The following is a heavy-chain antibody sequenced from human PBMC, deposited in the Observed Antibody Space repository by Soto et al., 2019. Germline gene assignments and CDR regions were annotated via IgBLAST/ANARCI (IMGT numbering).Heavy chain of an antibody. CDR2: IYYSGST. Sequence: SETLSLTCTVSGGSISSSSYSWGWIRQPPGKGLEWIGSIYYSGSTYYNPSLKSRVTISVDTSKNQFSLKLSSVTAADTAVYYCARPHGHSSGFDPWGQGTMVTVSS. V-gene: IGHV4-39*01. CDR3: ARPHGHSSGFDP. CDR1: GGSISSSSYS. J-gene: IGHJ5*02. D-gene: IGHD6-25*01.